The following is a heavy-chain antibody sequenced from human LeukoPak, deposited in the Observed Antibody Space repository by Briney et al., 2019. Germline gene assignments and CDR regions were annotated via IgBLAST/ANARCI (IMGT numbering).Heavy chain of an antibody. CDR1: GGSFSSYY. J-gene: IGHJ4*02. Sequence: SETLSLTCTVSGGSFSSYYWSWIRQPPGKGLEWIGYIYYSGSTNYNPSLKSRVAISVDTSNNQFSLKLSSVTAADTAVYYCARDSSGYRRGSFDCWAQGTLVTVSS. V-gene: IGHV4-59*01. CDR3: ARDSSGYRRGSFDC. CDR2: IYYSGST. D-gene: IGHD3-22*01.